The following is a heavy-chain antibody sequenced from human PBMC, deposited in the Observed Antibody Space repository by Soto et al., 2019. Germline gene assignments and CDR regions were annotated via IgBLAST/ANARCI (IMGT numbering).Heavy chain of an antibody. CDR1: GYTFTSYD. Sequence: QVQLVQSGAEVKKPGASVKVSCKASGYTFTSYDINWVRQATGQGLEWMGWMNPNSGNTGYAQKFQGRVTMTRNTSISTAYMELSSLRSEDTAVYYCAINQEGYCSGGSCYSDAFDIWGQGTMVTVSS. D-gene: IGHD2-15*01. CDR3: AINQEGYCSGGSCYSDAFDI. CDR2: MNPNSGNT. J-gene: IGHJ3*02. V-gene: IGHV1-8*01.